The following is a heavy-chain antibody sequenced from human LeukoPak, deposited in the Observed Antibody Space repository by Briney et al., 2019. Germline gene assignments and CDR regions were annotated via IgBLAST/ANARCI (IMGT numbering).Heavy chain of an antibody. Sequence: GESLKISCKGSGYSFTSYWIGWVRQMPGKGLEWMGIIYPGDSDTRYGPSFQGQVTISADKSISTAYLQWSSLKASDTAMYYCARQIYRDGYNLHYFDYWGQGTLVTVSS. CDR2: IYPGDSDT. J-gene: IGHJ4*02. V-gene: IGHV5-51*01. CDR1: GYSFTSYW. D-gene: IGHD5-24*01. CDR3: ARQIYRDGYNLHYFDY.